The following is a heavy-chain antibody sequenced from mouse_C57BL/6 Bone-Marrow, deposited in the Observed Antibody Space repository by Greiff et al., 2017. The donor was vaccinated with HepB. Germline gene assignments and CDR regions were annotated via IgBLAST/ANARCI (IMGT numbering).Heavy chain of an antibody. D-gene: IGHD1-1*01. CDR2: IYPGDGDT. V-gene: IGHV1-80*01. CDR1: GYAFSSYW. Sequence: VQLQQSGAELVKPGASVKISCKASGYAFSSYWMNWVKQRPGKGLEWIGQIYPGDGDTNYNGKFKGKATLTADKSSSTAYMQLSSLTSEESAVYFCARWGSSTYWYFDVWGTGTTVTVSS. CDR3: ARWGSSTYWYFDV. J-gene: IGHJ1*03.